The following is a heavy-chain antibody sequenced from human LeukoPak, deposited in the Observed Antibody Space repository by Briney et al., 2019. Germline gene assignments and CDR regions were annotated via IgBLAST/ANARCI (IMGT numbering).Heavy chain of an antibody. V-gene: IGHV1-2*02. J-gene: IGHJ4*02. CDR2: INPNSGGT. CDR1: GYTFTGYY. D-gene: IGHD3-22*01. Sequence: ASVKVSCKASGYTFTGYYMHWVRQAPGQGLEWMGWINPNSGGTNYAQKFQGRVTMTRDTSISTAYMELSRLSFDDTAVYYCARSHSAYSYDYWGQGSLVLVSS. CDR3: ARSHSAYSYDY.